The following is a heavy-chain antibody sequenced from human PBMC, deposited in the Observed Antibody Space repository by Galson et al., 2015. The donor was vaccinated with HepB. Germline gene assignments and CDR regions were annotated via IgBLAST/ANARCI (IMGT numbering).Heavy chain of an antibody. V-gene: IGHV3-30*07. J-gene: IGHJ2*01. D-gene: IGHD3-10*01. Sequence: SLRLSCAASGFTFSYYAMHWVRQAPGKGLEWVADISHDGRNKYYADSVKGRFTISRDNSKNTLYLQMNSLRDEDTAVYYCARDYFGSGSSSAYWYFDLWGRGALVTVSS. CDR1: GFTFSYYA. CDR2: ISHDGRNK. CDR3: ARDYFGSGSSSAYWYFDL.